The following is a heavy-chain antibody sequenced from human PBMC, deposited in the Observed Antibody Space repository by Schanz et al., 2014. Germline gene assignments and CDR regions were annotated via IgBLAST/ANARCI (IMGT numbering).Heavy chain of an antibody. CDR3: ARSTYYDILTGQTHTRVDVRYFDL. D-gene: IGHD3-9*01. Sequence: EVQLLESGGGLVQPGGSLRLSCAASGFTFSSYAMSWVRQASGKGLEWVSAISGSGGDTYYADSVKGRFTISRDNSKNTRYLQMNSRRAEDTAVYYCARSTYYDILTGQTHTRVDVRYFDLWGRGTLVTVSS. V-gene: IGHV3-23*01. J-gene: IGHJ2*01. CDR2: ISGSGGDT. CDR1: GFTFSSYA.